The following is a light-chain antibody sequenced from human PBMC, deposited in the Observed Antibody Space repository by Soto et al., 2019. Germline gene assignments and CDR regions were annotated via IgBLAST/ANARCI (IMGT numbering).Light chain of an antibody. Sequence: QSVLTQPPSASGSPGQSVTISCTGTSSDVGGYNYVSWYQQHPGKAPKLMIYEVSERPSGVPDRFSGSKSSNTASLTVSGXXXXXXXDYXCSSYAGSNNFVFGTGTKVTVL. CDR1: SSDVGGYNY. CDR2: EVS. CDR3: SSYAGSNNFV. V-gene: IGLV2-8*01. J-gene: IGLJ1*01.